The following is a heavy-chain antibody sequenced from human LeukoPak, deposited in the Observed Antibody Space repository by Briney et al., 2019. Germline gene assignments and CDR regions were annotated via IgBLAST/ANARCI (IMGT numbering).Heavy chain of an antibody. CDR1: GGSISSYY. CDR3: ARGRTFDN. J-gene: IGHJ4*02. Sequence: SETLSLTCTVSGGSISSYYWSWIRQPPGKGLEWIGYIYYSGSTNYNASLTNRVTISVDTSKNQFSLKLSSVTAADTAVYYCARGRTFDNWGQGTLVTVSS. CDR2: IYYSGST. V-gene: IGHV4-59*01.